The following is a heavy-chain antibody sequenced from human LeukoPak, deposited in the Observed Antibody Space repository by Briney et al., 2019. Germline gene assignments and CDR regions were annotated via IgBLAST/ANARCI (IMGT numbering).Heavy chain of an antibody. J-gene: IGHJ6*03. CDR3: ARGIAAAGTYFNYYYYYMDV. Sequence: SETLSLTCTVSGGSISSYYWSWIRQPPGKGLEWIGYIYYSGSTNYNPSLKSRVTISVDTSKNQFSLKLSSVTAADTAVYYCARGIAAAGTYFNYYYYYMDVWGKGTTVTVSS. V-gene: IGHV4-59*01. CDR1: GGSISSYY. D-gene: IGHD6-13*01. CDR2: IYYSGST.